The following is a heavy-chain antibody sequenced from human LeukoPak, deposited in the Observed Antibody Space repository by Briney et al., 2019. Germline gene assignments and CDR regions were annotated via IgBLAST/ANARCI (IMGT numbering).Heavy chain of an antibody. D-gene: IGHD3-10*01. Sequence: PSETLSLTCAVSGGSISSSNWWSWVRPPPGKGLEWIGEIYHSGSTNYNPSLKSRVTISVDKSKNQFSLKLSSVTAADTAVYYCARTPLPGARRYFDYWGQGTLVTVSS. CDR2: IYHSGST. V-gene: IGHV4-4*02. CDR1: GGSISSSNW. J-gene: IGHJ4*02. CDR3: ARTPLPGARRYFDY.